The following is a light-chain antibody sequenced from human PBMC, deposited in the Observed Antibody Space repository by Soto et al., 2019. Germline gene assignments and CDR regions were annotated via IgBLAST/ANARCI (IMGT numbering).Light chain of an antibody. CDR2: GAS. Sequence: EIVMTQSPATLSVSPGERATLSCRASQSVSSNLAWYQQKPGQAPRLLIYGASTRATGIPARFSGSGSGTEFTLTISSLQSEDFAVYYCQQYNNWPPGPFGQGTNVEIK. CDR3: QQYNNWPPGP. J-gene: IGKJ1*01. V-gene: IGKV3-15*01. CDR1: QSVSSN.